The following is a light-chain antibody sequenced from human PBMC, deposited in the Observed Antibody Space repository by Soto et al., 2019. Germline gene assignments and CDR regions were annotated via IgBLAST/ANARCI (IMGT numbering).Light chain of an antibody. CDR1: QILSSN. CDR2: GAV. Sequence: DKLMTQYPATLSVSPGERVTLSCRASQILSSNLAWYQQKPGQAPRLLIYGAVTRATGVPARFSGSESGTEFTLTISSLQSEDFAVYYCQQYNHWPPITFGQGTRLEIK. J-gene: IGKJ5*01. V-gene: IGKV3-15*01. CDR3: QQYNHWPPIT.